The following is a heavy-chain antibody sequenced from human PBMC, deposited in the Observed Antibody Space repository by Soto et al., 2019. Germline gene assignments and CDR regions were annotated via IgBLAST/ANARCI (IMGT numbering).Heavy chain of an antibody. CDR1: GLSFRTYG. CDR3: VKDTADWYFDY. J-gene: IGHJ4*02. D-gene: IGHD3-9*01. V-gene: IGHV3-30*18. Sequence: PGVSLRLSWAASGLSFRTYGMHWVRQAPGKGLAWVADISYDGNDKYYADSVKGRFTISRDNSKNTLYLQMDSLRAEDTAVYSCVKDTADWYFDYWGQGTLVTDSS. CDR2: ISYDGNDK.